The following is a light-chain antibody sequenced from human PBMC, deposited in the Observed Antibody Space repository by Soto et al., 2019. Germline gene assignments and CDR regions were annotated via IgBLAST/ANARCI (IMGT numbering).Light chain of an antibody. J-gene: IGKJ4*01. CDR1: QSVSSN. Sequence: EIVMTQSPATLSVSPGEGATLSCRASQSVSSNLAWYQQKPGQAPRLLNYGASTRATGNPVRFSGSASRTEFTLTIGSLQSEAFAVYYCQQYNKRPLTFGGGTNVEIK. CDR2: GAS. CDR3: QQYNKRPLT. V-gene: IGKV3-15*01.